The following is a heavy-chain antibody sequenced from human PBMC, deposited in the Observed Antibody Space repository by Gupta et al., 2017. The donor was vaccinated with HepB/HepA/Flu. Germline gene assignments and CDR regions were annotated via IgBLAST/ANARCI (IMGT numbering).Heavy chain of an antibody. CDR2: ISSSSNYI. J-gene: IGHJ3*02. CDR3: ARRDPLRGDAFDI. D-gene: IGHD5-12*01. V-gene: IGHV3-21*01. Sequence: EVQVVESGGGLVKPGGSLRLSCAASGFTFSSYTMNWVRQAPGKGLEWVSSISSSSNYIYYADSVKGRFTISRDNAKNSLFLKMNSLRAEDTAVYYCARRDPLRGDAFDIWGQGTMVTVSS. CDR1: GFTFSSYT.